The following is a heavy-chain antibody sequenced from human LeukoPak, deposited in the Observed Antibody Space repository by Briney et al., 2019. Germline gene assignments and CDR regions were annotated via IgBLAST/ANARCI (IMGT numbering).Heavy chain of an antibody. D-gene: IGHD6-19*01. CDR2: ISYDGSNK. Sequence: PGGSLRLSCAASGFTFSSYAMHWVRQAPGKGLEWVAIISYDGSNKYYADSVKGRFTISRDNSKNTLYLQMNSLRAEDTAVYYCARDGLAVAPGPLVDYWGQGTLVTVSS. CDR1: GFTFSSYA. J-gene: IGHJ4*02. V-gene: IGHV3-30*04. CDR3: ARDGLAVAPGPLVDY.